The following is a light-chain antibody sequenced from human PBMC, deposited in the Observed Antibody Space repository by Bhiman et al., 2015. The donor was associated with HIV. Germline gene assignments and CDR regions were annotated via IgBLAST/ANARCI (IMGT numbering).Light chain of an antibody. CDR1: SSNIGSNY. V-gene: IGLV1-47*01. J-gene: IGLJ1*01. Sequence: QSVLTQSPSASGTPGQRVTISCSGSSSNIGSNYVYWYQQLPGTTPKLLIYRNNQRPSGVPDRFSGSKSGTSASLTISGLQAEDEADYYCSSYTSSSTIYVFGTGTKVTVL. CDR3: SSYTSSSTIYV. CDR2: RNN.